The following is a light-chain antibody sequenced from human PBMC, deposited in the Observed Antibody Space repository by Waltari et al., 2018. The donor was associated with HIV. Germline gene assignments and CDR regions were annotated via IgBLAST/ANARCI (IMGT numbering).Light chain of an antibody. J-gene: IGLJ3*02. V-gene: IGLV1-47*01. CDR3: STWDDRLSDRV. CDR1: SSNIGSNY. CDR2: RNV. Sequence: SVLTQPPSASGTPGKTSTISCSGGSSNIGSNYVYWFQQLPGAAPKLLIYRNVPRPSGVPARFSGSKSGSSASLAISGLRSEDEAVYYCSTWDDRLSDRVFGGGTKLTVL.